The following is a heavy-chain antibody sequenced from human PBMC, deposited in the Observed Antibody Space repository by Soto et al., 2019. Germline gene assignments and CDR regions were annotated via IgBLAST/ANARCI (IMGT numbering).Heavy chain of an antibody. CDR3: ARERGYYGSGSYSYYYYYGMDV. CDR2: ISAYNGNT. D-gene: IGHD3-10*01. V-gene: IGHV1-18*04. J-gene: IGHJ6*02. Sequence: GASVKVSCKASGYTFTSYGISWVRQAPGQGLEWMGWISAYNGNTNYAQKLQGRVTMTTDTSTGTAYMELRSLRSDDTAVYYCARERGYYGSGSYSYYYYYGMDVWGQGTTVTVSS. CDR1: GYTFTSYG.